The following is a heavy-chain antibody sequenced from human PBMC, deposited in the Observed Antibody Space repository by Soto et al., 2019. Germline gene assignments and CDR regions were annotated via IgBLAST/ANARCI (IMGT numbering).Heavy chain of an antibody. CDR2: IYYSGST. CDR1: GGSISSGDYY. D-gene: IGHD3-3*01. Sequence: QVQLQESGPGLVKPSQTLSLTCTVSGGSISSGDYYWSWIRQHPGKGLEWIGYIYYSGSTYYNTSLKSRVTISVDSSKNQFSLKLCSVPAVDTAVYYCARWWSGSRQGFDPWGQGTLVTVSS. J-gene: IGHJ5*02. V-gene: IGHV4-31*03. CDR3: ARWWSGSRQGFDP.